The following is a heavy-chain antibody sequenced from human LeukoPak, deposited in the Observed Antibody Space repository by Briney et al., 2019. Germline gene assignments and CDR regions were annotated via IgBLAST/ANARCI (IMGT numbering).Heavy chain of an antibody. J-gene: IGHJ4*02. V-gene: IGHV3-23*03. Sequence: GRSLRLSCAASGFTFDDYAMHWVRQAPGKGLEWVSVIYSGGSTYYADSVKGRFTISRDNSKNTLYLQMNSLRAEDTAVYYCAKGRMVLDYWGQGTLVTVSS. CDR1: GFTFDDYA. CDR3: AKGRMVLDY. D-gene: IGHD2-8*01. CDR2: IYSGGST.